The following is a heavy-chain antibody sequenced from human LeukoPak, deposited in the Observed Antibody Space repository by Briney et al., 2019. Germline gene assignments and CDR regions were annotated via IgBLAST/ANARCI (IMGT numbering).Heavy chain of an antibody. Sequence: SETLSLTCTVSGGSISSYYWSWIRQPPGKGLEWIGYINHSGSTNYNPSLKSRVTISVDTSKNQFSLKLSSVTAADTAVYYCAREGGYFDYWGQGTLVTVSS. CDR2: INHSGST. CDR1: GGSISSYY. CDR3: AREGGYFDY. J-gene: IGHJ4*02. V-gene: IGHV4-59*12.